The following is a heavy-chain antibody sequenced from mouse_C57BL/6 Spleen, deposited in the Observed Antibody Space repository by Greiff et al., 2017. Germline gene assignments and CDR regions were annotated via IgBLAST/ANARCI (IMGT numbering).Heavy chain of an antibody. D-gene: IGHD2-10*01. CDR3: ARAYYGNTLAY. CDR1: GFTFSSYA. CDR2: ISDGGSYT. J-gene: IGHJ3*01. V-gene: IGHV5-4*03. Sequence: EVMLVESGGGLVKPGGSLKLSCAASGFTFSSYAMSWVRQTPEKRLEWVATISDGGSYTYYPDNVKGRFTISRDNAKNNLYLQMSHLKSEDTAMYYCARAYYGNTLAYWGQGTLVTVSA.